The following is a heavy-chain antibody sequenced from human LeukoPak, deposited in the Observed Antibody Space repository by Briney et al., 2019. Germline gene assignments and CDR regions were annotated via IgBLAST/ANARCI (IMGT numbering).Heavy chain of an antibody. CDR2: ISAYNGNS. D-gene: IGHD1-26*01. V-gene: IGHV1-18*04. CDR1: GYTFTGYH. J-gene: IGHJ4*02. CDR3: AKSGGSPGDY. Sequence: GASVKVSCKASGYTFTGYHIHWVRQAPGQGLEWVGWISAYNGNSHYAPKLQDRVTMTTDTSTSTAYLEVRSLRSDDTAVYYCAKSGGSPGDYWGQGTLVTVSS.